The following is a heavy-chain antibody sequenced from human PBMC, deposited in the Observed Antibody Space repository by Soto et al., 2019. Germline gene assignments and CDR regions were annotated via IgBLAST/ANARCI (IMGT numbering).Heavy chain of an antibody. CDR2: ISSSGSTI. Sequence: GGSLRLSCAASGFTFSDYYMSWIRQAPGKGLEWVSYISSSGSTIYYADSVKGRFTISRDNAKNSLYRQMNSLTAKDTAVYYCARVGYSYGYYYYYYMDVWGKGTTVTVSS. CDR1: GFTFSDYY. D-gene: IGHD5-18*01. CDR3: ARVGYSYGYYYYYYMDV. J-gene: IGHJ6*03. V-gene: IGHV3-11*01.